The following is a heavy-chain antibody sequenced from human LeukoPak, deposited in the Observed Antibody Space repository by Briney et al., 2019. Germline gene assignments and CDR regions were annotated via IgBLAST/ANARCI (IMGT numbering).Heavy chain of an antibody. J-gene: IGHJ3*02. CDR1: GFTFSSYS. CDR2: ISSSSSYI. V-gene: IGHV3-21*01. D-gene: IGHD2-2*01. CDR3: ARDRYCSSTSCYGFLDAFDI. Sequence: PGGSLRLSCAASGFTFSSYSMNWVRQAPGKGLEWVSSISSSSSYIYYADSVKGRFTISRDNAKNSLYLQMNSLRAEDTAVYYCARDRYCSSTSCYGFLDAFDIWGQGTMVTVSS.